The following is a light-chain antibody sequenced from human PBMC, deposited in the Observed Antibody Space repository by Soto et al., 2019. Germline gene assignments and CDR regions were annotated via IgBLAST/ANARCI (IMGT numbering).Light chain of an antibody. V-gene: IGKV3-20*01. J-gene: IGKJ5*01. CDR2: GPS. CDR1: QSVSNNY. Sequence: EIVLTQSPGTLSLSPGERAILSCRASQSVSNNYLAWYQQRPGQAPRLLIYGPSTRATGIPDRFSGSGSGTDFTLTISGLEPEDFAVYYCQQYGTSIPITFGQGTRLEIK. CDR3: QQYGTSIPIT.